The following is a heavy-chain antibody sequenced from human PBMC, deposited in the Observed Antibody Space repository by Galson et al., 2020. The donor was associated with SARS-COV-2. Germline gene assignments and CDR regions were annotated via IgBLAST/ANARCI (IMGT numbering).Heavy chain of an antibody. CDR2: ISHDAAYR. V-gene: IGHV3-30*04. CDR3: ASARGTYYYYYDMDV. J-gene: IGHJ6*02. D-gene: IGHD3-16*01. CDR1: GFTFSSSA. Sequence: GGSLRPSCAATGFTFSSSAMHWVRQAPGKGLEWVTLISHDAAYRVYADSVKGRFTISRDNSKNMQYLQMDSLRAEDTAVYFCASARGTYYYYYDMDVWGQGTTVTVSS.